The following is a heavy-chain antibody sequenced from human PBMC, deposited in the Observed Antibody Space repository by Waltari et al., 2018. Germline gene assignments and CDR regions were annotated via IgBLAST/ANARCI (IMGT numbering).Heavy chain of an antibody. D-gene: IGHD5-18*01. J-gene: IGHJ4*02. CDR1: GFAFSRSW. CDR3: ARDYSYGRFDY. V-gene: IGHV3-7*01. Sequence: EVQLVESGGGLVQPGGSLRLSCAASGFAFSRSWMNWVRQAPGKGLEWVANINDDGREKYYGDSVKGRFTISRDNAKNSLYLQINSLRAEDTAVYYCARDYSYGRFDYWGQGALVTVSS. CDR2: INDDGREK.